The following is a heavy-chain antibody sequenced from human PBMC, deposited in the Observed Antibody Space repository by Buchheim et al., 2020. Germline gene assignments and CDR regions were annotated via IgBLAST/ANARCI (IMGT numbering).Heavy chain of an antibody. CDR3: ARVLLVAGTWDWFDP. J-gene: IGHJ5*02. Sequence: QVQLQESGPGLVKPSETLSLTCSVSGGSIGIYYWSWIRQPPGRGLEWICHIYSSGSTNYNPSLKSRVTISIDTSKNQFSLKLTSVTAADTAVYYCARVLLVAGTWDWFDPWGRGTL. V-gene: IGHV4-59*01. CDR2: IYSSGST. CDR1: GGSIGIYY. D-gene: IGHD6-19*01.